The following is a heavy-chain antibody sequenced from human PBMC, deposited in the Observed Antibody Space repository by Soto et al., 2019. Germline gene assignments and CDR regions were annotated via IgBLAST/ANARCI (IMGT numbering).Heavy chain of an antibody. V-gene: IGHV1-18*04. D-gene: IGHD6-19*01. CDR2: ISAYNGNT. CDR1: GYTFTSYG. CDR3: ARAPTYSSGWYPSYYYYYGMDV. Sequence: ASVKVSCKASGYTFTSYGISWVRPAPGQGLEWMGWISAYNGNTNYAQKLQGRVTMTTDTSTSTAYMELRSLRSDDTAVYYCARAPTYSSGWYPSYYYYYGMDVWGQGTTVTVSS. J-gene: IGHJ6*02.